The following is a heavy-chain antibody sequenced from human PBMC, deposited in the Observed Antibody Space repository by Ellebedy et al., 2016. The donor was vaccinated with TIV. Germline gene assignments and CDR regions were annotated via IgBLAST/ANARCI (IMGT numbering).Heavy chain of an antibody. Sequence: SVKVSCKASGGTFSSYAISWVRQAPGQGLEWMGAINPIFGTPNYAQKFQGRVKITADESTGTAYMDLSSLRSEDTAVYFCARDDQLASGSYYNAPLGYWGQGTLVTVSS. J-gene: IGHJ4*02. V-gene: IGHV1-69*13. CDR3: ARDDQLASGSYYNAPLGY. CDR2: INPIFGTP. D-gene: IGHD3-10*01. CDR1: GGTFSSYA.